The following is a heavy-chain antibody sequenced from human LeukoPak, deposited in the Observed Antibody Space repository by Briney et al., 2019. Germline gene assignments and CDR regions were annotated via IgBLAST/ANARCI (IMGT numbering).Heavy chain of an antibody. CDR2: IYYSGST. CDR3: ARGTGYSSGWYGADYYYGMDV. V-gene: IGHV4-59*08. D-gene: IGHD6-19*01. CDR1: GGSISSYY. Sequence: PSETLSLTCTVSGGSISSYYWSWIRQPPGEGLEWIGYIYYSGSTNYNPSLKSRVTISVDTSKNQFSLKLSSVTAADTAVYYCARGTGYSSGWYGADYYYGMDVWGQGTTVTVSS. J-gene: IGHJ6*02.